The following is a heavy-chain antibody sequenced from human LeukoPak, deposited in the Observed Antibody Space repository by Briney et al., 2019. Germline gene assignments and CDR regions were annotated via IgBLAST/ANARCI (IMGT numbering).Heavy chain of an antibody. CDR1: GFTFNSYW. Sequence: GGSLRLSCAASGFTFNSYWISWVRQAPGKGLEWLANISQDGSEKYYVDSVKGRFTISRDNAKNSLYLQMNSLRAADTAVYYCTTFYTRLTDYWGQGTLVTVSS. CDR2: ISQDGSEK. CDR3: TTFYTRLTDY. D-gene: IGHD2/OR15-2a*01. J-gene: IGHJ4*02. V-gene: IGHV3-7*05.